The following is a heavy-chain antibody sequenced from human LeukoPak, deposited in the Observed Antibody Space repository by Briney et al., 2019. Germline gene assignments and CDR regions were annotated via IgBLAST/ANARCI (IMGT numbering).Heavy chain of an antibody. D-gene: IGHD3-3*01. Sequence: ASVRVSCKTSGYTFSDYNLHWVRQAPGQGLEWMGWINPKSGGTSSAQKFQGRLTMTRDTSINTAYMVLSRLRSDDTAVYYCARPLYDFWSGYASDAFHIWGQGTMVTVSS. V-gene: IGHV1-2*02. CDR1: GYTFSDYN. CDR3: ARPLYDFWSGYASDAFHI. CDR2: INPKSGGT. J-gene: IGHJ3*02.